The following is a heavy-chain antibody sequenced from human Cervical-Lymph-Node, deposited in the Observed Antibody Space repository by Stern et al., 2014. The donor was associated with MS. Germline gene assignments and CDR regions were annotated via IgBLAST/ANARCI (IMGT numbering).Heavy chain of an antibody. Sequence: VQLVQSGPAVKKPGASVRLSCKASGYTFNSFDISWVRQAPGQGLEWMGWRNPTSAKTGYAQKFQGRVTMTRNNSISTAYMELTSLRSEDTAVYYCARGDQSNYYYHFGFDVWGQGTTVTVSS. J-gene: IGHJ6*02. CDR2: RNPTSAKT. V-gene: IGHV1-8*01. CDR3: ARGDQSNYYYHFGFDV. D-gene: IGHD4-11*01. CDR1: GYTFNSFD.